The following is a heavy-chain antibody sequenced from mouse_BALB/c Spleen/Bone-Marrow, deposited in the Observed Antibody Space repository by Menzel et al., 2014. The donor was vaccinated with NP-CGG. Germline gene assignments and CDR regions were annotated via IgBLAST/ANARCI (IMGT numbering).Heavy chain of an antibody. CDR2: IDPYSGGT. CDR1: GYAFTNYN. D-gene: IGHD2-14*01. Sequence: LVESGSELVKPGASVKVSCKASGYAFTNYNMNWVKQSHGKSLEWTGYIDPYSGGTNYNQKFRGKATLTVDKSSSTAYMHLNSLTSEDSAVYYCSRGVLAYFDYWGQGTTLTVSS. J-gene: IGHJ2*01. CDR3: SRGVLAYFDY. V-gene: IGHV1S135*01.